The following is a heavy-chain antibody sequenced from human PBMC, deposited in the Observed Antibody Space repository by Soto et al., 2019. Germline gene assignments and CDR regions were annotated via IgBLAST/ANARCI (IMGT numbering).Heavy chain of an antibody. CDR2: ISHSGTSK. D-gene: IGHD6-19*01. V-gene: IGHV3-30*03. CDR3: ATDWGSSGWFNWFNP. CDR1: GFTVATTG. J-gene: IGHJ5*02. Sequence: QVQLVESGGGVVQPGESLKVACAASGFTVATTGMHWVRQAPGKGLEWVAMISHSGTSKVYIDSVQGRFTISRDNAKNNLYLKMRRLRPEDTAIYYCATDWGSSGWFNWFNPWGQGVLVTVSS.